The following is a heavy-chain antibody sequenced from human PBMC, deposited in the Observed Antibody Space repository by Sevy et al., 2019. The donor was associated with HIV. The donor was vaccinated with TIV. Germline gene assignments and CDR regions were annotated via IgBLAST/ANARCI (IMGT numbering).Heavy chain of an antibody. CDR2: ISGSGGST. J-gene: IGHJ3*02. Sequence: GGSLRLSCAASGFTFSSYAMSWVRQAPGKGLEWVSAISGSGGSTYYADSVKGRFTISRDNSKNTLYLQMNSLRAEDTAVYYCVKMPYGSGRPDAFDIWGQGTMVTVSS. CDR3: VKMPYGSGRPDAFDI. V-gene: IGHV3-23*01. CDR1: GFTFSSYA. D-gene: IGHD3-10*01.